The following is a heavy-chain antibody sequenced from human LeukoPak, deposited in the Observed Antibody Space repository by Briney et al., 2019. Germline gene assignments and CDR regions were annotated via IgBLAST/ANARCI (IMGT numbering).Heavy chain of an antibody. CDR1: GFTVSSNY. Sequence: GGSLRLSCAASGFTVSSNYMSWVRQAPGKGLEWVSVIYSGGSTYYTDSVKGRFTISRHKSKNTLYLQMNSLRAEDTAVYYCATHKANYDFWSGYYLYWGQGTLVTVSS. J-gene: IGHJ4*02. CDR3: ATHKANYDFWSGYYLY. D-gene: IGHD3-3*01. V-gene: IGHV3-53*04. CDR2: IYSGGST.